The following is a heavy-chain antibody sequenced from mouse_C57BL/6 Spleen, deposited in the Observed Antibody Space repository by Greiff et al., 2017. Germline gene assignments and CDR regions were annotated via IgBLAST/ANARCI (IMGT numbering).Heavy chain of an antibody. V-gene: IGHV1-69*01. CDR1: GYTFTSYW. CDR2: IDPSDSYT. Sequence: VQLQQPGAELVMPGASVKLSCKASGYTFTSYWMHWVKQRPGQGLEWIGEIDPSDSYTNYNQKFKGKSTLTVDKSSSTAYMQLSSLPSEDSAVYYCARRYYDYDYWYFDVWGTGTTVTVSS. CDR3: ARRYYDYDYWYFDV. J-gene: IGHJ1*03. D-gene: IGHD2-4*01.